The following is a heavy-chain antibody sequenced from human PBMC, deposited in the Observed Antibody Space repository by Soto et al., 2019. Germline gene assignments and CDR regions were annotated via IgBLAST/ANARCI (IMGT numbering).Heavy chain of an antibody. J-gene: IGHJ3*01. CDR1: GFTFSSYA. CDR2: ISGSGGST. D-gene: IGHD2-2*01. CDR3: THFRYCSSTSCYSA. Sequence: PGGSLRLSCATSGFTFSSYAMSWVRQAPGKGLEWVSAISGSGGSTYYADSVKGRFTISRDNAKNTLYLQMNSLKTEDTAVYYCTHFRYCSSTSCYSAWGQGTMVTVSS. V-gene: IGHV3-23*01.